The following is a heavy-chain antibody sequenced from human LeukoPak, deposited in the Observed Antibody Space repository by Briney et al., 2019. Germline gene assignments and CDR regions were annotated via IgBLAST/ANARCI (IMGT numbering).Heavy chain of an antibody. CDR1: GFAFDEHG. J-gene: IGHJ4*02. D-gene: IGHD2-2*01. CDR3: ARAPSASPFYFDY. V-gene: IGHV3-20*04. Sequence: GGSLRLSCTASGFAFDEHGMSWVRQVPGKGLEWVSGINWSGGSTGYADPLRGRFTISRDNAKNSLYLQMDSLRAEDTALYYCARAPSASPFYFDYWGQGSLVSVSS. CDR2: INWSGGST.